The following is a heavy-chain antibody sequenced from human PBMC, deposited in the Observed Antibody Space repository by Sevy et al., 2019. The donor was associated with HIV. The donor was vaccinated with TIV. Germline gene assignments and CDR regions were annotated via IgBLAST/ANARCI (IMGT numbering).Heavy chain of an antibody. CDR1: GFTFSSYA. CDR3: ARGDYDFWSGYLRTYYYYYGMDV. D-gene: IGHD3-3*01. V-gene: IGHV3-30-3*01. CDR2: ISYDGSNK. J-gene: IGHJ6*02. Sequence: GGSLRLSCAASGFTFSSYAMHWVRQAPGKGLEWVAVISYDGSNKYYADSVKGRFTISRDNAKNTLYLQMNSLRAEDTAVYYCARGDYDFWSGYLRTYYYYYGMDVWGQGTTVTVSS.